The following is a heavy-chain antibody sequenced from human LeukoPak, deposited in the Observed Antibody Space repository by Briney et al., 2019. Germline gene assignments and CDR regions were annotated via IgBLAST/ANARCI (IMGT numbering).Heavy chain of an antibody. Sequence: PGGSLRLSCAASGFTFSSYAMSWVRQAPGKGLEWVSAISGSGGSTYYADSVKGRFTISRDNSKNTLYLQMNSLRAEDTAVYYCAKGRIAAADTRSPFDFWGQGTLVTVSS. D-gene: IGHD6-13*01. CDR2: ISGSGGST. CDR1: GFTFSSYA. CDR3: AKGRIAAADTRSPFDF. V-gene: IGHV3-23*01. J-gene: IGHJ4*02.